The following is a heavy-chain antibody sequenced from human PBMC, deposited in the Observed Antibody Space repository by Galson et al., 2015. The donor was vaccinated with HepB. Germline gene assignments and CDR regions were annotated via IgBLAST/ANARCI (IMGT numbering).Heavy chain of an antibody. CDR3: ARDREWELHPYYFDY. D-gene: IGHD1-26*01. Sequence: SVKVSCKASGYTFTSYGISWVRQAPGQGLEWMGWISAYNGNTNYAQKLQGRVTMTTDTSTSTAYMELRSLRSDDTAVYYCARDREWELHPYYFDYWGQGTLVTVSS. CDR2: ISAYNGNT. V-gene: IGHV1-18*01. J-gene: IGHJ4*02. CDR1: GYTFTSYG.